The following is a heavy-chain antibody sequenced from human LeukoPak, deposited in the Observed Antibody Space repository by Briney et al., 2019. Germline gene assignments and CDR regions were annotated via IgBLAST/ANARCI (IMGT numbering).Heavy chain of an antibody. D-gene: IGHD1-1*01. CDR3: ARYTTRSDY. CDR1: GYTFTGYY. J-gene: IGHJ4*02. V-gene: IGHV1-2*02. CDR2: INPDSGGT. Sequence: GASVKVSCTASGYTFTGYYMQWVRQAPGQGLEWMGWINPDSGGTNYAQKFQGRVTMTRDTSISTAYMELSSLRSDDTAVYYRARYTTRSDYWGQGTLVTVSS.